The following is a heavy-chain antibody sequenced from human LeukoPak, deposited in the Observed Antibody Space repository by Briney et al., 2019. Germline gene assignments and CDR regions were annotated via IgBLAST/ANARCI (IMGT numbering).Heavy chain of an antibody. CDR3: AKDPIFSGSYGVFDY. CDR1: GFTFSSYA. D-gene: IGHD1-26*01. CDR2: ISGSGGST. V-gene: IGHV3-23*01. Sequence: GGSLRLSCAASGFTFSSYAMSWVRQAPGKGLEWVSAISGSGGSTYYADSVKGRFTISRDNSKNTLYLQMNSLRAEDTAVYYCAKDPIFSGSYGVFDYWGLGTLVTVSS. J-gene: IGHJ4*02.